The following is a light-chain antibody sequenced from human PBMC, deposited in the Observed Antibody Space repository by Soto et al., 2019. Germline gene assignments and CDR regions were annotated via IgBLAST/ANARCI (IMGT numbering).Light chain of an antibody. CDR3: QQDGSSSLT. V-gene: IGKV3-20*01. Sequence: EIILSQSPDALSLSPGERATLSCRASQSVSTYLAWYHQRPGQAPRLLIYGASNRASGIPDRFSGSGSGTDFTLTISRLEPEDFAVYYCQQDGSSSLTFGRGTKVDIK. CDR1: QSVSTY. J-gene: IGKJ4*01. CDR2: GAS.